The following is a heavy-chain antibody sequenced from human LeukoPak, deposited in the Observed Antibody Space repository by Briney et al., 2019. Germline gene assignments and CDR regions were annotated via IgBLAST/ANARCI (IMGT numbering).Heavy chain of an antibody. CDR3: ARDQAAAGFDY. CDR2: IYYSGST. Sequence: SQTLSLTCTVSGGSISSGGYYWSWVRQHPGKGLEWIGYIYYSGSTYYNPSLKSRVTISVDTSKNQFSLKLSSVTAADTAVYYCARDQAAAGFDYWGQGTLVTVSS. D-gene: IGHD6-13*01. V-gene: IGHV4-31*03. CDR1: GGSISSGGYY. J-gene: IGHJ4*02.